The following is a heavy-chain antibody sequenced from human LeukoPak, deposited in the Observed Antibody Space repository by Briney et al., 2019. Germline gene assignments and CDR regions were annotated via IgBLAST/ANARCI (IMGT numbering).Heavy chain of an antibody. CDR1: GFTFSGSA. Sequence: GGSLRLSCAASGFTFSGSAMHWVRQASGKGLEWVGRIRSKANSYATAYAASVKGRFTISRDDSKNTLYLQMNSLSAEDTAFYYCAKEELRRITMWGYMDVWGKGTTVTISS. V-gene: IGHV3-73*01. CDR2: IRSKANSYAT. D-gene: IGHD3-10*02. J-gene: IGHJ6*03. CDR3: AKEELRRITMWGYMDV.